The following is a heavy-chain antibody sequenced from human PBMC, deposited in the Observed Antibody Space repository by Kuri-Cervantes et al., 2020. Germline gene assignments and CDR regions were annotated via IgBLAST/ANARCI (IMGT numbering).Heavy chain of an antibody. J-gene: IGHJ3*02. CDR2: TKRDGSER. CDR3: ARRSGGSCYSGMYCALDI. V-gene: IGHV3-7*03. CDR1: GFTFNNYA. Sequence: GESLKISCAASGFTFNNYAMTWVRQAPGKGLEWVANTKRDGSERYYVDSVKGRFTISRDNAKNSLYLQMNSLRAEDTALYYCARRSGGSCYSGMYCALDIWGQGTMVTVSS. D-gene: IGHD2-15*01.